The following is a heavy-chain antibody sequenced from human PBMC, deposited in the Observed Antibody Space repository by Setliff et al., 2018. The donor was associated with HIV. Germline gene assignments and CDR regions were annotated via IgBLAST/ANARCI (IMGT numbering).Heavy chain of an antibody. J-gene: IGHJ6*03. CDR3: ARVFWYGLPQIYYYMDV. CDR1: GASISSHNYY. V-gene: IGHV3-7*01. D-gene: IGHD2-8*02. CDR2: IKQDGSEK. Sequence: ETLSLTCTVSGASISSHNYYWGWIRQAPGKGLEWVANIKQDGSEKYYVDSVKGRFTLSRDNAKNSLYLQMNSLRAEDTAVYYCARVFWYGLPQIYYYMDVWGKGTTVTVS.